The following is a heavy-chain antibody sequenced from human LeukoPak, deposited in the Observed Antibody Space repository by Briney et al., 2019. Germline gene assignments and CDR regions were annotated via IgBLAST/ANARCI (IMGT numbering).Heavy chain of an antibody. V-gene: IGHV1-69*04. CDR3: AREKSKDYDILTGHDAFDI. Sequence: SVKVSCKASGGTFSSYAVSWVRQAPGQGLEWMGRIIPILGIANYAQKFQGRVTITADKSTSTAYMELSSLRSEDTAVYYCAREKSKDYDILTGHDAFDIWGQGTMVTVSS. CDR2: IIPILGIA. D-gene: IGHD3-9*01. CDR1: GGTFSSYA. J-gene: IGHJ3*02.